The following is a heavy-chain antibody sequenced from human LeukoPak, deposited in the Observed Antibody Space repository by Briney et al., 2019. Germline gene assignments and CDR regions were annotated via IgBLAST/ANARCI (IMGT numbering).Heavy chain of an antibody. J-gene: IGHJ4*02. CDR3: ASSGGVAISLGY. CDR1: GGTFSSYT. D-gene: IGHD3-16*01. V-gene: IGHV1-69*02. Sequence: PVKVSCKASGGTFSSYTISWVRQAPGQGLEWMGRIIPILGIANYAQKFQGRVTITADKSTSTAYMELSSLRSEDTAVYYCASSGGVAISLGYWGQGTLVTVSS. CDR2: IIPILGIA.